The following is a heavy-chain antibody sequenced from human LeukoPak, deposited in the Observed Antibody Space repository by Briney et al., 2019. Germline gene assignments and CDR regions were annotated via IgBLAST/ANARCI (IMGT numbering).Heavy chain of an antibody. J-gene: IGHJ4*02. V-gene: IGHV3-21*04. CDR1: GFTFSSYS. Sequence: GGSLRLSCAASGFTFSSYSMNRVRQAPGKGLEWVSSISSSSSYIYYADSVKGRFTISRDNSKNTLYLQMNSLRAEDTAVYYCAKDHLSGSSSSRRFDSWGQGTLVTVSS. D-gene: IGHD6-6*01. CDR3: AKDHLSGSSSSRRFDS. CDR2: ISSSSSYI.